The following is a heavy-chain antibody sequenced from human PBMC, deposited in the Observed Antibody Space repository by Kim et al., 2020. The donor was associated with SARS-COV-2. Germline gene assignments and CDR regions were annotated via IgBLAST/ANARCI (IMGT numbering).Heavy chain of an antibody. Sequence: SVKVSCKASGDTFSIYGITWVRLDPGQDLEWVGTIIPILDVATYAQKFQGRVTISADKSTSTAYMELRSLRSEDTAVYYCARDHGTGSEDYYFDYWGQGALFTVSS. J-gene: IGHJ4*02. CDR3: ARDHGTGSEDYYFDY. V-gene: IGHV1-69*04. D-gene: IGHD3-10*01. CDR2: IIPILDVA. CDR1: GDTFSIYG.